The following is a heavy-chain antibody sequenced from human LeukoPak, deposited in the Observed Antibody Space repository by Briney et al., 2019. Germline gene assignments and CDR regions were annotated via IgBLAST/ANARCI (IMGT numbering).Heavy chain of an antibody. CDR3: ARGRDSGLDDAFYI. J-gene: IGHJ3*02. V-gene: IGHV4-61*02. D-gene: IGHD5-12*01. CDR2: IYTSGST. Sequence: SETLSLTCTVSGGSISSGSYYWSWIRQPAGKGLEWIGRIYTSGSTNYNPSLKSRVTISVDTSKNQFSLKLSSVTAADTAVYYCARGRDSGLDDAFYIWGQGTMVTVSS. CDR1: GGSISSGSYY.